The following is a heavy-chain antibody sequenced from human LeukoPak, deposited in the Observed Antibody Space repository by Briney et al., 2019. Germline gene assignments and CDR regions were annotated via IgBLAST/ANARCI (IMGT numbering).Heavy chain of an antibody. CDR3: AKYYYDSSGDY. D-gene: IGHD3-22*01. CDR2: ISGSGAYT. CDR1: GFTFSSYA. Sequence: GGSLRLSCAASGFTFSSYAMSWVRQAPGKGLEWVSTISGSGAYTYYADSVKGRFTIYRDDSTNTLFLQMNSLRVEDTAVYYCAKYYYDSSGDYWGQGTLVTVSS. V-gene: IGHV3-23*01. J-gene: IGHJ4*02.